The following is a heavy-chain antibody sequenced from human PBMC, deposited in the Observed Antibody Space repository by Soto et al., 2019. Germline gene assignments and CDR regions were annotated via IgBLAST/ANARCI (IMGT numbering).Heavy chain of an antibody. D-gene: IGHD2-2*01. Sequence: QVQLVQSGAEVKKPGASVKVSCKASGYTFTSYGISWVRQAPGQGLEWMGWISAYNGNTNYAQKLQGRVTMTTDTSTSTAYMELRSLRSDDTAVYYCARDPTSYCSSTSCPTGAAFDIWGQGTMVTVSS. CDR2: ISAYNGNT. CDR1: GYTFTSYG. V-gene: IGHV1-18*01. J-gene: IGHJ3*02. CDR3: ARDPTSYCSSTSCPTGAAFDI.